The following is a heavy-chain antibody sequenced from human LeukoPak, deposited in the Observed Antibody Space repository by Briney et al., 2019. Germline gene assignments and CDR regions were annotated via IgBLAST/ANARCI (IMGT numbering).Heavy chain of an antibody. CDR3: ARDPTYYDFWSGYYDYYYYMDV. Sequence: GGSLRLSCAASGFTFSSYWMSWVRQAPGKGLEWVANIKQDGSEKYYVDSVKGRLTISRDNAKNSLYLQMNSLRAEDTAVYYCARDPTYYDFWSGYYDYYYYMDVWGKGTTVTVSS. V-gene: IGHV3-7*01. J-gene: IGHJ6*03. CDR2: IKQDGSEK. D-gene: IGHD3-3*01. CDR1: GFTFSSYW.